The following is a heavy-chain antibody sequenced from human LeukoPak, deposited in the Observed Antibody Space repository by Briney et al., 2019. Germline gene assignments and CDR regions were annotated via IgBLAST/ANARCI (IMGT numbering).Heavy chain of an antibody. V-gene: IGHV5-51*01. Sequence: GESLKISCKGSGYSFTSYWIGWVRQMPGKGLEWMGIIYPGDSDTRYSPSFQGQVTISADKSISTAYLQWSSLKASDTAMYYCAVVIATESIVGATKWANDAFDIWGQGTMVTVSS. CDR1: GYSFTSYW. D-gene: IGHD1-26*01. CDR3: AVVIATESIVGATKWANDAFDI. J-gene: IGHJ3*02. CDR2: IYPGDSDT.